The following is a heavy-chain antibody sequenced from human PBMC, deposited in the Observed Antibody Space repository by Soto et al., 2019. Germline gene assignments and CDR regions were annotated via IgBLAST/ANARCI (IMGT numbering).Heavy chain of an antibody. CDR3: SSGTTVAFPFES. Sequence: ASVKVSCKASGYTFTNYGFSWVRQAPGQGLEWMGWISAYNGNTNYAQNLQGRVTMTADTSTSTVYMELRSLRSDDTAVYYCSSGTTVAFPFESWGQGTLVTVSS. CDR2: ISAYNGNT. V-gene: IGHV1-18*01. D-gene: IGHD4-17*01. CDR1: GYTFTNYG. J-gene: IGHJ4*02.